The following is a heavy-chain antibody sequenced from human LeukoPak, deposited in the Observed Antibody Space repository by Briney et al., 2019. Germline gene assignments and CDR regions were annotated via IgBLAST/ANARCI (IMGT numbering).Heavy chain of an antibody. V-gene: IGHV3-33*01. D-gene: IGHD6-6*01. CDR3: AREGGSSSSLGY. CDR1: GFTFSSYG. CDR2: IWDDGSNK. J-gene: IGHJ4*02. Sequence: GGSLRLSCAASGFTFSSYGMHWVRQAPGKGLEWVAVIWDDGSNKYYADSVKGRFTISRDNSKNTLYLQMNSLRAEDTAVYYCAREGGSSSSLGYWGQGTLVTVSS.